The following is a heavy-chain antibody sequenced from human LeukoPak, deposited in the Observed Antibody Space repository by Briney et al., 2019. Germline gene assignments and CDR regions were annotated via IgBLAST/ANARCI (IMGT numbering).Heavy chain of an antibody. CDR3: AKTGRWLQPRYYFDY. J-gene: IGHJ4*02. CDR2: INPSGGST. D-gene: IGHD5-24*01. Sequence: VKVSCKASGYTFTSYYMHWVRQAPGQGLEWMGIINPSGGSTSYAQKFQGRVTMTRDTSTSTVYMELSSLRSEDTAVYYCAKTGRWLQPRYYFDYWGQGTLVTVSS. V-gene: IGHV1-46*03. CDR1: GYTFTSYY.